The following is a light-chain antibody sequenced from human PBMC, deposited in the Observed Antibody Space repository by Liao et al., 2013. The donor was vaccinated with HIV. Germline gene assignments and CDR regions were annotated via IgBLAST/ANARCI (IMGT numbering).Light chain of an antibody. J-gene: IGLJ1*01. CDR2: QDT. CDR1: KVGDKY. Sequence: SYELTQPPSVSVSPGQTASITCSGHKVGDKYVCWYRQKPGQSPVLVIYQDTKRPSGIPERFSGSNSGNTATLTISGTQAMDEADYFCQAWDSSTYVFGTGTKVTVL. V-gene: IGLV3-1*01. CDR3: QAWDSSTYV.